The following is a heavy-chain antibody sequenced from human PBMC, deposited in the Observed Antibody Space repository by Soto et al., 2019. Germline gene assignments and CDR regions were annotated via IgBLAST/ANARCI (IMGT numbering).Heavy chain of an antibody. CDR2: IYSGGTT. V-gene: IGHV3-53*01. D-gene: IGHD3-3*01. J-gene: IGHJ6*02. Sequence: GGSLRLSCAASGFAVSSNYMTWVRQAPGKGLEWVSVIYSGGTTYYAESVKGRFTISRDNSKNTLYLQMNSLRAEDTAVYYCARFTILYGLDVWGQGTTVTVS. CDR3: ARFTILYGLDV. CDR1: GFAVSSNY.